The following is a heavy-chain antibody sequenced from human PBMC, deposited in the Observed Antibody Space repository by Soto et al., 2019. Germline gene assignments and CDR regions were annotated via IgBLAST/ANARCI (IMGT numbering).Heavy chain of an antibody. CDR1: GASISSSNW. CDR3: ARDSANWYYF. CDR2: IYHSGST. Sequence: SETLSLTCTVSGASISSSNWWSWVHQPPGTGLEWIGEIYHSGSTNYNPSLQSRVTISIDTSQIQFSLRMTSVTAADTAIYYCARDSANWYYFWGQGTLVTVSS. D-gene: IGHD1-1*01. V-gene: IGHV4-4*02. J-gene: IGHJ4*02.